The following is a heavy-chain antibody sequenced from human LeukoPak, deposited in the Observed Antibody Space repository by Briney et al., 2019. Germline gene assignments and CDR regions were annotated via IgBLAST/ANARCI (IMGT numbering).Heavy chain of an antibody. CDR1: GYSFTSYW. CDR3: AIWSVAGNYFDY. D-gene: IGHD6-19*01. J-gene: IGHJ4*02. V-gene: IGHV5-10-1*01. Sequence: RWESLRISCKGSGYSFTSYWISWVRQMPGKGLEWMGRIDPSDSYTNYSPSFQGHVTISADKSISTAYLQWSSLKASDTAMYYCAIWSVAGNYFDYWGQGTLVTVSS. CDR2: IDPSDSYT.